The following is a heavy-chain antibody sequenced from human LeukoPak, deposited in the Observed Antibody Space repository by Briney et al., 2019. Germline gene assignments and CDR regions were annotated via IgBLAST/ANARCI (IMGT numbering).Heavy chain of an antibody. J-gene: IGHJ6*03. CDR3: ARGDGYQQEYYYYYMDV. Sequence: GGSLRLSCAASGFTFSSYWMHWVRQAPGKGLVWVSRINSDGSSTSYADSVKGRFTISRDNAKNTLYLQMNSLRAEDTAVYYCARGDGYQQEYYYYYMDVWGKGTTVTVSS. V-gene: IGHV3-74*01. D-gene: IGHD6-13*01. CDR2: INSDGSST. CDR1: GFTFSSYW.